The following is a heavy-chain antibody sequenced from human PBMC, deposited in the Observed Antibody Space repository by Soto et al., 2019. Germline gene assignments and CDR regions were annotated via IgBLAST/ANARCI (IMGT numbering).Heavy chain of an antibody. D-gene: IGHD2-15*01. CDR3: ARDRKGYCSGGSCYSQVRFDP. V-gene: IGHV4-31*03. Sequence: SETLSLTCTVSGGSISSGGYYWSWIRQHPGKGLEWIGYIYYSGSTYYNPSLKSRVTISVDTSKNQFSLKLSSVTAADTAVYYCARDRKGYCSGGSCYSQVRFDPWGQGTLVTVSS. CDR1: GGSISSGGYY. J-gene: IGHJ5*02. CDR2: IYYSGST.